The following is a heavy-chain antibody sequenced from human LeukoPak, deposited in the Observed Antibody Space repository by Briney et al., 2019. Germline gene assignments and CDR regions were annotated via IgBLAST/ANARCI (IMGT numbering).Heavy chain of an antibody. CDR1: GGSISSYY. Sequence: PSETLSLTCTVSGGSISSYYWSWIRQPPRKGLEWIGYIYYSGSTNYNPSLKSRVTISVDTSKNQFSLKLSSVTAADTAVYYCARAIAAAGNYYGMDVWGQGTTVTVSS. CDR2: IYYSGST. J-gene: IGHJ6*02. CDR3: ARAIAAAGNYYGMDV. D-gene: IGHD6-13*01. V-gene: IGHV4-59*01.